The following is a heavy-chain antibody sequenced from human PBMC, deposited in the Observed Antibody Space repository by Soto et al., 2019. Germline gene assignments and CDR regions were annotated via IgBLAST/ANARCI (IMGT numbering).Heavy chain of an antibody. V-gene: IGHV4-34*01. Sequence: SETLAVTCAVYGGSFSGYYWSWIRQPPEKGLEWIGDSNHSGSTSYNPSLKSRVTISVDTSKNQFSLKLTSVTAADTAVYYCASQEGVTFDYWGQGTLVTVSS. CDR1: GGSFSGYY. D-gene: IGHD3-16*01. J-gene: IGHJ4*02. CDR2: SNHSGST. CDR3: ASQEGVTFDY.